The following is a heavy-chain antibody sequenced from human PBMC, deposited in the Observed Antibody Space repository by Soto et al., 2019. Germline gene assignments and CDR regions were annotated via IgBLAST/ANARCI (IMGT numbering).Heavy chain of an antibody. J-gene: IGHJ3*02. CDR2: ISNRGDT. D-gene: IGHD2-15*01. CDR1: GFIVSNTY. CDR3: AREPRYCLFGSCSITGDAYDI. Sequence: GGSLRLSCTASGFIVSNTYVNWVRQAPGKGLEWVSVISNRGDTHYADSVRGRFSLSRDISDNTLHLQMNNLRVEDTAVYYCAREPRYCLFGSCSITGDAYDIWGQGTMVNVSS. V-gene: IGHV3-66*01.